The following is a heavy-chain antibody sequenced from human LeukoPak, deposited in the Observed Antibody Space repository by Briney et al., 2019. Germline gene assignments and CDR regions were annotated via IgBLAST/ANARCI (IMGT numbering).Heavy chain of an antibody. Sequence: SETLSLTCTVSGDSISPYYWSWIRQPQGRGREWIAYTYYTGSGSTSHNPSLKSRVTISVDTSKNQFSLNLNSVTAADTAVYYCARHAVYAGSGWAFDYWGQGTLVTVFS. V-gene: IGHV4-59*08. CDR3: ARHAVYAGSGWAFDY. CDR2: TYYTGSGST. J-gene: IGHJ4*02. CDR1: GDSISPYY. D-gene: IGHD6-19*01.